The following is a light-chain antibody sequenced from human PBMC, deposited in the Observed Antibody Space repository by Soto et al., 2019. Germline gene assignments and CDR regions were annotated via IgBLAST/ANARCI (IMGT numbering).Light chain of an antibody. CDR2: RAS. J-gene: IGKJ2*01. CDR3: QEHTTSYT. V-gene: IGKV1-5*03. Sequence: DIQMTQSPSTLSAFVGERVTITCRASQSIDNWLAWYQQKPGRAPKLLIFRASTLQTGVPSRFSGSGSGTEFRLTISGLQPDDCAPYICQEHTTSYTFGQGTKLEI. CDR1: QSIDNW.